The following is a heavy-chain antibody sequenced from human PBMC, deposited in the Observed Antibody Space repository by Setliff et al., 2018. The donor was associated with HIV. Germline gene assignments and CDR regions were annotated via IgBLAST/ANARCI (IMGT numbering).Heavy chain of an antibody. D-gene: IGHD2-2*01. CDR2: IRSQDYGGST. V-gene: IGHV3-49*04. Sequence: PGGSLRLSCTASGFAFGDFPMSWVRQAPGKGLEWVGFIRSQDYGGSTEYAASVKGRFAISRDNSKNTVYLQMSTLRAEDTAIYYCVKDEYCSFTSCYEGRAVAFDYWGQGTLVTVSS. CDR3: VKDEYCSFTSCYEGRAVAFDY. J-gene: IGHJ4*02. CDR1: GFAFGDFP.